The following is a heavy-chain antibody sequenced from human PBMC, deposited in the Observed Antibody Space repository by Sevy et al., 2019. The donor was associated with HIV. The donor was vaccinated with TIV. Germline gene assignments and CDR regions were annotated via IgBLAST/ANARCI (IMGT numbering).Heavy chain of an antibody. CDR3: ARGSGYDPDYYYYGMDV. D-gene: IGHD5-12*01. Sequence: SETLSLTCTVSGGSISSGDYYWSWIRQPPGKGLEWIGYIYYSGRTYYNPSLKSRVTISVDTSKNQFSLKLSSVTAADTAVYYCARGSGYDPDYYYYGMDVWGQGTTVTVSS. CDR2: IYYSGRT. V-gene: IGHV4-30-4*01. CDR1: GGSISSGDYY. J-gene: IGHJ6*02.